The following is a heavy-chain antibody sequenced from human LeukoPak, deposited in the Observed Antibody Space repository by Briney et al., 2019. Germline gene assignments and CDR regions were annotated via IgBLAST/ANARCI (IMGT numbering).Heavy chain of an antibody. CDR2: IYSGGST. D-gene: IGHD4-17*01. CDR1: GFTVSSNY. CDR3: ARETDGDYFDY. Sequence: GGSLRLSCAASGFTVSSNYMSWVRQAPGKRLEWVSVIYSGGSTYYADSVKGRFTISRDNSKNTLYLQMNSLRAEDTAVYYCARETDGDYFDYWGQGTLVTVSS. V-gene: IGHV3-53*01. J-gene: IGHJ4*02.